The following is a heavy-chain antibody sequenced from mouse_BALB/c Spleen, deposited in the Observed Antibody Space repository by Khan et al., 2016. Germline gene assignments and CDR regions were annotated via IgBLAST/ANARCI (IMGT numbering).Heavy chain of an antibody. CDR1: GYSITSGYY. CDR3: SRDGVTGTFAY. D-gene: IGHD4-1*01. V-gene: IGHV3-6*02. Sequence: EVQLQESGPGLVKPSQSLSLTCSVTGYSITSGYYWNWIRQFPGNKLEWMGYISYDGTNYYNPSLKNRISITRDTSKNHFFLKLNSVTSEDTATYYCSRDGVTGTFAYWGQGTLVTGSA. J-gene: IGHJ3*01. CDR2: ISYDGTN.